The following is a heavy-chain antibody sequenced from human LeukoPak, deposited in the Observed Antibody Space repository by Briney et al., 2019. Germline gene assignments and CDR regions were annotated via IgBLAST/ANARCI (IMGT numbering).Heavy chain of an antibody. D-gene: IGHD3-3*01. CDR2: ISAYNGNT. J-gene: IGHJ4*02. CDR3: ARGSRGITIFGVVINGDFDY. Sequence: GASVKASCKASGYTFVSYGISWVRQAPGQGLEWMGWISAYNGNTHYAQKLQGRATMTTDTSTSTAYMELRSLRYDDTAVYYCARGSRGITIFGVVINGDFDYWGQGTLVTVSS. CDR1: GYTFVSYG. V-gene: IGHV1-18*01.